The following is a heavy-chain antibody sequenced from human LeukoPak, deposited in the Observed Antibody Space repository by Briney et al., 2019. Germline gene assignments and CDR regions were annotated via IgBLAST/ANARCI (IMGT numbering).Heavy chain of an antibody. J-gene: IGHJ4*02. CDR2: IYYSGST. CDR1: GGSISSSSYY. V-gene: IGHV4-39*01. D-gene: IGHD1-26*01. CDR3: ARWVGATGYFDY. Sequence: SETLSLTCTVSGGSISSSSYYWGWIRQPPGKGLEWIGSIYYSGSTYYNPSLKSRVTISVDTSKNQFSLKLSSVTAADTAVYYCARWVGATGYFDYWGQGTLVTVSS.